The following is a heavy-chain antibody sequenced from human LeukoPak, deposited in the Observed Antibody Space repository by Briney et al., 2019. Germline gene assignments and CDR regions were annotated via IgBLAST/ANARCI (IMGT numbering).Heavy chain of an antibody. CDR2: INPSGGST. J-gene: IGHJ4*02. CDR3: ATTGNYDFWSADKGDFDY. V-gene: IGHV1-46*01. Sequence: ASVKVSCKASGYTFTSYYMHWVRQAPGQGLEWMGIINPSGGSTSYAQKFQGRVTMTRDTSTSTVYMELSSLRSEDTAVYYCATTGNYDFWSADKGDFDYWGQGTLVTVSS. D-gene: IGHD3-3*01. CDR1: GYTFTSYY.